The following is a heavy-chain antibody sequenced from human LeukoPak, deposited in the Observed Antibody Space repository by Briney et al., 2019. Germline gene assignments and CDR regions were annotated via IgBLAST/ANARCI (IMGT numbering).Heavy chain of an antibody. V-gene: IGHV3-7*01. J-gene: IGHJ4*02. CDR3: ARGSEAVAVYRPFDC. Sequence: PGGSLRLSCAASGFTFSSYWMSWVRQAPGKGLERVANIKQDGSEKYYVDSVKGRFTISRDNAKNSLYLQMNSLRAEDTAVYYCARGSEAVAVYRPFDCWGQGSLVTVSS. CDR2: IKQDGSEK. D-gene: IGHD6-19*01. CDR1: GFTFSSYW.